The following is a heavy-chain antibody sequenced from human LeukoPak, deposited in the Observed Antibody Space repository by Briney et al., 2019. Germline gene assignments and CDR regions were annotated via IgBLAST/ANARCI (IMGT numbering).Heavy chain of an antibody. D-gene: IGHD3-3*01. CDR1: GGSISSGGYS. V-gene: IGHV4-30-2*01. J-gene: IGHJ4*02. CDR2: IYHSGST. CDR3: ARGQDFWSGYYYGH. Sequence: PSQTLSLTCAVSGGSISSGGYSWSWIRQPPGKGLEWIGYIYHSGSTYYNPSLKSRVTISVDRSKNQFSLKLSSVTAADTAVYYCARGQDFWSGYYYGHWGQGTLVTVSS.